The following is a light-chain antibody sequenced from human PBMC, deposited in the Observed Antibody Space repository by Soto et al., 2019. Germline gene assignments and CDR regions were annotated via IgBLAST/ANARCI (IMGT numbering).Light chain of an antibody. CDR1: QSVRSS. Sequence: EIVMTQSPATLSVSPGERATLSCRASQSVRSSLAWYQQKPGQAPRLLIYGASTRATGTPARFSGSGSGTDFTLTITSLEPEDFAVYYCQQRSNWPPTFGQGTKVDI. V-gene: IGKV3D-15*01. J-gene: IGKJ1*01. CDR3: QQRSNWPPT. CDR2: GAS.